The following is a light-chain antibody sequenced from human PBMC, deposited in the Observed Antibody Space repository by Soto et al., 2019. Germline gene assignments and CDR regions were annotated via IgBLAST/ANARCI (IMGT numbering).Light chain of an antibody. CDR3: SAYAGSNNFV. V-gene: IGLV1-44*01. J-gene: IGLJ1*01. CDR2: SNN. CDR1: SSNIGSNS. Sequence: QSVLTQPPSASGTPGQRVTISCSGSSSNIGSNSINWYQQLPGTAPKLLIYSNNQRPSGVPDRFSGSKSGTSASLAISGLRSEDEADYYCSAYAGSNNFVFGSGTKLTVL.